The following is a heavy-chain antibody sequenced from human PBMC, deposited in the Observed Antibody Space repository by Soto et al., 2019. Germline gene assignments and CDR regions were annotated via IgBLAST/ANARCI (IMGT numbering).Heavy chain of an antibody. CDR3: ARSFGCYEIDY. V-gene: IGHV4-4*02. J-gene: IGHJ4*02. D-gene: IGHD6-19*01. CDR2: ISHIGSV. Sequence: QVLLQESGPGLVQPSVTLSLSCVVSGVSISSNYYWGWVRQPPGKGLEWLGDISHIGSVNYKPSLKSRGNISMDKSQNQLSLKVNSVTAAYSAVYDCARSFGCYEIDYWGQGTLVIVSS. CDR1: GVSISSNYY.